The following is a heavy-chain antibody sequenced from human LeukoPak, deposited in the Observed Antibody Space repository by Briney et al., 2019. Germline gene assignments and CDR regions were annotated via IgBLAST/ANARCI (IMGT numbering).Heavy chain of an antibody. V-gene: IGHV1-69*13. CDR2: IIPIFGTA. D-gene: IGHD6-19*01. Sequence: SVKVSCKASGGTFSSYAISWVRQAPGQGLEWMGGIIPIFGTANYAQKFQGRVTITADESTSTDYMELSSLRSEDTAVYYCARDMGSGWWNFDYWGQGTLVTVSS. CDR3: ARDMGSGWWNFDY. CDR1: GGTFSSYA. J-gene: IGHJ4*02.